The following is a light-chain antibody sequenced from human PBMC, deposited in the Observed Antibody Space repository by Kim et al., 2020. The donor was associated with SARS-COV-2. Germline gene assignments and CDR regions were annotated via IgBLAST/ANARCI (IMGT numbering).Light chain of an antibody. J-gene: IGLJ3*02. CDR2: EVT. CDR3: AAWDDSLTAWV. CDR1: SSDVGAYNH. Sequence: QSALTQPRPVSGSPGQSVTISCTGTSSDVGAYNHVSWYQQHPGKAPKLMIYEVTRRPSGVPDRFSASKSANTASLTISGLQSEDEADYYCAAWDDSLTAWVFGGGNQLTVL. V-gene: IGLV2-11*01.